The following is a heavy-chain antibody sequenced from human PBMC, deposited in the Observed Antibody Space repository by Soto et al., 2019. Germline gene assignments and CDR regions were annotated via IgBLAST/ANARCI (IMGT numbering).Heavy chain of an antibody. D-gene: IGHD2-15*01. CDR1: GFTFRSYD. CDR2: ISFDGSNK. J-gene: IGHJ6*02. Sequence: PGGSLRLSCAASGFTFRSYDMYWVRLAPGKGQEWVATISFDGSNKYYADSVKGRFTISRDNSENTLYLQMNSLRTEDTAVYYCAKDEVLVVVVARDYHGMDVWGQGTTVTVSS. CDR3: AKDEVLVVVVARDYHGMDV. V-gene: IGHV3-30*18.